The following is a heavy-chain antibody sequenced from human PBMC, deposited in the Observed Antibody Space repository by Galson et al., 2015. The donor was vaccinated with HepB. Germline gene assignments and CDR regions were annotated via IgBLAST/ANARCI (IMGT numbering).Heavy chain of an antibody. Sequence: SVKVSCKASGYTFTSYGISWVRQAPGQGLEWMGWISAYNGNTNYAQKLQGRVTMTTDTSTSTAYMELRSLRSDDTAAYYCAREEEHIVVVPAAVAYPYYYYGMDVWGQGTTVTVSS. CDR2: ISAYNGNT. CDR3: AREEEHIVVVPAAVAYPYYYYGMDV. J-gene: IGHJ6*02. V-gene: IGHV1-18*01. CDR1: GYTFTSYG. D-gene: IGHD2-2*01.